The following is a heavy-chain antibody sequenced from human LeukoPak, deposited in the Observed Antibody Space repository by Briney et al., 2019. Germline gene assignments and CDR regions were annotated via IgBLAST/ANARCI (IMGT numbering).Heavy chain of an antibody. V-gene: IGHV4-34*01. CDR1: GGSFSGYY. Sequence: SETLSLTCAVYGGSFSGYYWSWIRQPPGKGLEWIGEINHSGSTNYNPSLKSRVTISVDTSKNQFSLKLSSVTAADTAVYYCARWLVEEVVAGSFDYWGQGTLVTVSS. D-gene: IGHD6-19*01. CDR2: INHSGST. CDR3: ARWLVEEVVAGSFDY. J-gene: IGHJ4*02.